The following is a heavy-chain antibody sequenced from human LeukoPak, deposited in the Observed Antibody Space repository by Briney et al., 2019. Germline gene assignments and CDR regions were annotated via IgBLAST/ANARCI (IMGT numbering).Heavy chain of an antibody. Sequence: GGSLRLSCAASGFTFSTYGIHWVRQAPGKGLEWVGLLSSGGINKHYADSVKGRFIISRDNSMNTLYLQMNSLGVEDTAVYYCARNHAGSGRAFDYWGQGTLVTVSS. D-gene: IGHD2-15*01. CDR1: GFTFSTYG. CDR3: ARNHAGSGRAFDY. V-gene: IGHV3-30*03. CDR2: LSSGGINK. J-gene: IGHJ4*02.